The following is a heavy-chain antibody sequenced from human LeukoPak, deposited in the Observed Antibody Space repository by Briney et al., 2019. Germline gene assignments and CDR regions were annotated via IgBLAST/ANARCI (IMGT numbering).Heavy chain of an antibody. V-gene: IGHV3-66*02. CDR3: ARATFWSGYQRDSWYMDV. CDR2: IYSGGST. D-gene: IGHD3-3*01. J-gene: IGHJ6*03. CDR1: GFTVSSNY. Sequence: VGSLRLSCAASGFTVSSNYMTWVRQAPGKGLEWVSVIYSGGSTYYADSVKGRFTISRDNSENTLYLHMNSLRAEDTAVYYCARATFWSGYQRDSWYMDVWGKGTTVTVSS.